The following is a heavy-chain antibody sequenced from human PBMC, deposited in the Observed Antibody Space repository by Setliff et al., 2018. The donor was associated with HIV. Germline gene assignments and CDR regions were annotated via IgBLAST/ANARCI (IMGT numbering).Heavy chain of an antibody. J-gene: IGHJ3*02. D-gene: IGHD3-22*01. CDR1: GYTHTELS. CDR3: ARDRLNLHYYDSSGYYYGPDAFDI. V-gene: IGHV1-24*01. Sequence: ASVKVSCKVSGYTHTELSIHWVRQAPGKGLEWMGGFDPEDGEVVYAQKFQGRVTITTDESTSTAYMELSSLRSEDTAVYYCARDRLNLHYYDSSGYYYGPDAFDIWGQGTMVTVSS. CDR2: FDPEDGEV.